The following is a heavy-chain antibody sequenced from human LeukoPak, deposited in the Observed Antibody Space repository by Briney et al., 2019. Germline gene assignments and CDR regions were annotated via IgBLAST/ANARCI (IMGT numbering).Heavy chain of an antibody. V-gene: IGHV5-51*01. CDR2: IYPGDSDT. Sequence: GESLKISCKGSGYSFTSYWIGWVRQMPGKGLEWMGVIYPGDSDTRYSPSFQGQVTISAEKSFSTAYLQWSSLKASDTAMYYCARHTAGYCTNGVCPGPFDYWGQGTLVTVSS. CDR1: GYSFTSYW. J-gene: IGHJ4*02. D-gene: IGHD2-8*01. CDR3: ARHTAGYCTNGVCPGPFDY.